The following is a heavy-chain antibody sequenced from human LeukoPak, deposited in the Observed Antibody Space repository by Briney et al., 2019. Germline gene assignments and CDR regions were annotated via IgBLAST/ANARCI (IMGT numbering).Heavy chain of an antibody. D-gene: IGHD2-21*01. V-gene: IGHV4-34*01. CDR1: GGSFSGYY. CDR2: INHSGST. Sequence: SETLSLTCAVYGGSFSGYYWNWIRQPPGKGLEWIGEINHSGSTNYNPSLKGRVTLSVDTSKNQFALKLSSVTAADTAVYYCARVKTKNAFDIWGQETMVSVSS. J-gene: IGHJ3*02. CDR3: ARVKTKNAFDI.